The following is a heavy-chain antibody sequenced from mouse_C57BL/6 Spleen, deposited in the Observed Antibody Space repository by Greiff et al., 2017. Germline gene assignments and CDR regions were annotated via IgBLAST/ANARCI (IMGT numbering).Heavy chain of an antibody. CDR3: ARDYHGSSYYYAMDY. D-gene: IGHD1-1*01. Sequence: EVMLVESGGDLVKPGGSLKLSCAASGFTFSSYGMSWVRQTPDKRLEWVATISSGGSYTYYPDSVKGRFTISRDNAKNTLYLQMSSLKSEDTAMYYCARDYHGSSYYYAMDYWGQGTSVTVSS. V-gene: IGHV5-6*01. J-gene: IGHJ4*01. CDR1: GFTFSSYG. CDR2: ISSGGSYT.